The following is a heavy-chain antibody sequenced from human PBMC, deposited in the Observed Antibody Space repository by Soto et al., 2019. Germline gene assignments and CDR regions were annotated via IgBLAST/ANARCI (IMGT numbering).Heavy chain of an antibody. D-gene: IGHD3-22*01. V-gene: IGHV4-59*01. CDR3: ARENYEGAFHI. Sequence: XXTLSLTCTVSCGSITSYYWSWIRQPRGKELEWIGXIYYSXSPNYNNSLNXXVTLSVDXXKNQFSLKMRSVTAADTAVYYCARENYEGAFHIWGQGTMATVSS. CDR1: CGSITSYY. J-gene: IGHJ3*02. CDR2: IYYSXSP.